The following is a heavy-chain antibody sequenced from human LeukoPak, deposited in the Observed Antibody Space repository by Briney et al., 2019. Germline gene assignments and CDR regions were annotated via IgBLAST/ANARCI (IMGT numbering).Heavy chain of an antibody. V-gene: IGHV3-30*18. J-gene: IGHJ4*02. D-gene: IGHD3-10*01. CDR1: ELTFSRYS. CDR3: AKVTAKNMVRGVGGFDY. CDR2: ISYDGSNK. Sequence: GGSLRLSCVVSELTFSRYSMSWVRQAPGKGLEWVAVISYDGSNKYYADSVKGRFTISRDNSKNTLYLQMNSLRAEDTAVYYCAKVTAKNMVRGVGGFDYWGQGTLVTVSS.